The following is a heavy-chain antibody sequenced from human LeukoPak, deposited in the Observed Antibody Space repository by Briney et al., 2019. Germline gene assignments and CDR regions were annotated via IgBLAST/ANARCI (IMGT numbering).Heavy chain of an antibody. V-gene: IGHV1-69*01. CDR2: IIPIFGTA. J-gene: IGHJ4*02. CDR3: AKGGAYYSSGYYFWLAEGYYFDY. CDR1: GGTFSSYA. Sequence: SVKVSCKASGGTFSSYAISWVRQAPGQGLEWMGGIIPIFGTANYAQKFQGRVTITADESTSTAYMELSSLRSEDTAVYYCAKGGAYYSSGYYFWLAEGYYFDYWGQGTLVTVSS. D-gene: IGHD3-22*01.